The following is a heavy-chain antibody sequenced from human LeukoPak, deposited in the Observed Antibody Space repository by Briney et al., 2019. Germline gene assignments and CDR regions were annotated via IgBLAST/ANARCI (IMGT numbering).Heavy chain of an antibody. Sequence: SETLSLTCAVYGGSFSGYYWTWIRQPPGEGLEWIGEINHSGSTNYNSSLKSRVTISVDTSKNQFSLELNSVTAADTAVYYCAAAFDYWGQGILVTVSS. CDR3: AAAFDY. CDR1: GGSFSGYY. CDR2: INHSGST. V-gene: IGHV4-34*01. D-gene: IGHD6-25*01. J-gene: IGHJ4*02.